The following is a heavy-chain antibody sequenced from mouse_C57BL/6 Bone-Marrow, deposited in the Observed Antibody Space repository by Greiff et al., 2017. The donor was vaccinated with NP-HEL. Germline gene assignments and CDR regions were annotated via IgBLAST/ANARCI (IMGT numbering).Heavy chain of an antibody. CDR3: ARVPLYYSNYVGYFDV. J-gene: IGHJ1*03. V-gene: IGHV5-4*01. CDR2: ISDGGSYT. D-gene: IGHD2-5*01. CDR1: GFTFSSYA. Sequence: QGVESGGGLVKPGGSLKLSCAASGFTFSSYAMSWVRQTPEKRLEWVATISDGGSYTYYPDNVKGRFTISRDNAKNNLYLQMSHLKSEDTAMYYCARVPLYYSNYVGYFDVWGTGTTVTVSS.